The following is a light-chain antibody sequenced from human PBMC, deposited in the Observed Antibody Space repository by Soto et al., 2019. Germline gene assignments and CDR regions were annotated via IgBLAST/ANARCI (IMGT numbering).Light chain of an antibody. CDR3: QQSYNTPIT. CDR2: AAS. Sequence: DIQMTQSPSSLSASVGDRVIITCQASQDISNYLNWYQQKPGRAPELLVYAASNLQSGVPSRFTGSGSGTHFTLTISGLEPADFATYFCQQSYNTPITFGQGTRLEIK. CDR1: QDISNY. V-gene: IGKV1-39*01. J-gene: IGKJ5*01.